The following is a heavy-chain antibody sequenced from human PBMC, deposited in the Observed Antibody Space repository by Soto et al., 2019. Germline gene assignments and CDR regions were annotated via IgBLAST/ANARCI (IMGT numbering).Heavy chain of an antibody. CDR3: ATYSSADY. CDR1: GGSFSGYY. Sequence: PSETLSLTCAVYGGSFSGYYWSWIRQPPGKGLEWIGEINHNGSTNYNPSLKSRVTISVDTSKNQFSLRPSSVTAADTAVYYCATYSSADYWGQGTLVTVSS. D-gene: IGHD5-18*01. CDR2: INHNGST. V-gene: IGHV4-34*01. J-gene: IGHJ4*02.